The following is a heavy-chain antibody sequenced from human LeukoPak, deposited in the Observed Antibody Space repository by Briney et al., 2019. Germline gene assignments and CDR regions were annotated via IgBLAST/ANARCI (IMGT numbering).Heavy chain of an antibody. V-gene: IGHV5-51*01. CDR3: ARHGDFWSGWLDY. CDR2: MYPGDSDT. CDR1: GYSFSTYW. J-gene: IGHJ4*02. Sequence: GESLKISCQGSGYSFSTYWIAWVRQLPGKGLEWMGIMYPGDSDTKYSPSFQGQVTISADTSISTAYLQWSSLKASDTAMYYCARHGDFWSGWLDYWGQGTLVTVSS. D-gene: IGHD3-3*01.